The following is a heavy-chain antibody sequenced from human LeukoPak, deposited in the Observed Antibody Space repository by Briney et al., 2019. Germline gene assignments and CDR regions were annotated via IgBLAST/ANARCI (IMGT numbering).Heavy chain of an antibody. Sequence: SETLSLTCAVYGGSFSGYYWSWIRQPPGKGLEWIGEINHSGSTNYNPSLKSRVTISVDTSKNQFSLKLSSVTAADTAVYYCARGLGTAAAGGIDYWGQGTLVTVSS. D-gene: IGHD6-13*01. J-gene: IGHJ4*02. CDR2: INHSGST. V-gene: IGHV4-34*01. CDR1: GGSFSGYY. CDR3: ARGLGTAAAGGIDY.